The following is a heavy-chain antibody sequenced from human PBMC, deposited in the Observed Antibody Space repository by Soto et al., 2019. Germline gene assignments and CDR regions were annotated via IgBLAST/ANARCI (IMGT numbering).Heavy chain of an antibody. CDR1: GFTFSSYW. CDR3: VGQISSGY. Sequence: HPGGSLRLSCAASGFTFSSYWMHWVRQAPGKGLVWVSRINSDGNSTRYADSVKGRFTISRDNSKNTLYLQMNSLRVEDTAVYYCVGQISSGYWGQGTLVTVSS. CDR2: INSDGNST. D-gene: IGHD3-10*02. V-gene: IGHV3-74*01. J-gene: IGHJ4*02.